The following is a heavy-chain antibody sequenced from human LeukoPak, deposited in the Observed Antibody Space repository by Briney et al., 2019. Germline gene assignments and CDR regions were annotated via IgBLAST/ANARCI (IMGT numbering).Heavy chain of an antibody. CDR3: VKGGGNVRRYFEY. Sequence: GGSLRLSCAASGFTFSSYVMSWVRQAPGKGLEWVSSISNSGGSTYYADSVKGRFTISRDNSKNTLYLQMNSLRAEDTAVYYCVKGGGNVRRYFEYWGQGTLVTVSS. D-gene: IGHD4-23*01. CDR2: ISNSGGST. V-gene: IGHV3-23*01. J-gene: IGHJ4*02. CDR1: GFTFSSYV.